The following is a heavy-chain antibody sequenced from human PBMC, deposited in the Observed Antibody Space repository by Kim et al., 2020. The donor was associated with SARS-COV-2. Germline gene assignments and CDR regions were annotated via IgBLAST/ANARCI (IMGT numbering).Heavy chain of an antibody. CDR2: IYSSGST. D-gene: IGHD3-9*01. J-gene: IGHJ3*02. CDR3: ARGSSDKAFDI. Sequence: SETLSLTCTVSGGSISSGGYYWSWIRQHPGKGLEWIGHIYSSGSTYYNPSLKSRITISVDTSKNQFSLKLSSVTAADTAVYYCARGSSDKAFDIWGQGT. V-gene: IGHV4-31*03. CDR1: GGSISSGGYY.